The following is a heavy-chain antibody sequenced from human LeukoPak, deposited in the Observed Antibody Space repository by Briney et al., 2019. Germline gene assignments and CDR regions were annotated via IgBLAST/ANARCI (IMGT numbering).Heavy chain of an antibody. CDR1: GYTFTGYY. D-gene: IGHD3-16*01. J-gene: IGHJ6*03. V-gene: IGHV1-2*02. CDR3: ARGERTGGWPSNYYYYYYMDV. CDR2: INPNSGGT. Sequence: GASLKVSCKASGYTFTGYYMHWVREAPGQGLEWRGWINPNSGGTNYAQKFQGRVTMTRDTSISADYMELSRLRSDNTAVYYCARGERTGGWPSNYYYYYYMDVWGQGTTVTISS.